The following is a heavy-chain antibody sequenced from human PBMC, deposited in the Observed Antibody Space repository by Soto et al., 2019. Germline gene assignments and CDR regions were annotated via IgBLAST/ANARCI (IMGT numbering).Heavy chain of an antibody. V-gene: IGHV3-30-3*01. D-gene: IGHD6-13*01. Sequence: GGSLRLSCAASGFTFSSYAMHWVRQAPGKGLEWVSVISYDGSNKYYADSVKGRFTISRDNSKNTLYLQMNSLRAEDTDVYYGARCVEQPPGFPSYSYYGMDVWGQGTTVTVSS. CDR3: ARCVEQPPGFPSYSYYGMDV. CDR1: GFTFSSYA. CDR2: ISYDGSNK. J-gene: IGHJ6*02.